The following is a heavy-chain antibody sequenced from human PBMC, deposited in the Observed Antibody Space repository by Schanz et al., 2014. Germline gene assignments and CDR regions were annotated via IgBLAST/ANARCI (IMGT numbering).Heavy chain of an antibody. Sequence: QVQVVQSGAELKKPGASVKVSCKASGYTFSSHGIHWLRQAPGQSLEWMGWINTANGNAKYSANFPARGTITRDTSATTAYMELTSPRSEDTAVYYCARDLPYCAGGQCYSDGVDIWGQGTFVTISS. CDR1: GYTFSSHG. CDR2: INTANGNA. CDR3: ARDLPYCAGGQCYSDGVDI. D-gene: IGHD2-8*02. V-gene: IGHV1-3*04. J-gene: IGHJ3*02.